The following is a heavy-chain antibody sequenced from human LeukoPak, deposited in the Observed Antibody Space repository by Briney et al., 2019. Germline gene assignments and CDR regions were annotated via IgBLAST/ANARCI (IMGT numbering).Heavy chain of an antibody. CDR3: ARTIVGSPHDAFDF. CDR2: NYIDWTT. Sequence: PGGSLRLSCAASGLTVSTNYMRWVRQAPGRGLEWVSHNYIDWTTYYTDSVKPRFTISTDNSKNSLYLQVNSLRPEDTAVYYCARTIVGSPHDAFDFWRRGTMLTVSS. V-gene: IGHV3-53*01. D-gene: IGHD1-26*01. J-gene: IGHJ3*01. CDR1: GLTVSTNY.